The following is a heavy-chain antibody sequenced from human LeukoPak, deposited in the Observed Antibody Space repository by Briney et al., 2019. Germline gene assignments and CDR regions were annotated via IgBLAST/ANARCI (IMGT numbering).Heavy chain of an antibody. CDR2: ISGSGGST. CDR1: GFTFSSYA. CDR3: ENDSVVGATVPDAFDI. V-gene: IGHV3-23*01. J-gene: IGHJ3*02. D-gene: IGHD1-26*01. Sequence: GGSLRLSCAASGFTFSSYAMSWVRQAPGKGLEWVSSISGSGGSTYYADSVKGRFTISRDNSKNTLYLQMNSLSAEDTAVYYCENDSVVGATVPDAFDIWGQGTMVTVSS.